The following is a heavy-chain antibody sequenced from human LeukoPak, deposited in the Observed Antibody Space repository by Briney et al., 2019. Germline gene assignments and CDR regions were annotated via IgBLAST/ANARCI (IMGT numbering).Heavy chain of an antibody. CDR2: IKSKTDGGTT. D-gene: IGHD3-10*01. V-gene: IGHV3-15*01. J-gene: IGHJ5*02. CDR1: GFTFSNAW. Sequence: GGSLRLSCAAPGFTFSNAWMSWVRQAPGKGLEWVGRIKSKTDGGTTDYAARVKGRFTISRDDSKNTLYLQMNSLKTEDTAVYYCTTAMYYGSGSYYGINWFDPCGQGTLVTVSS. CDR3: TTAMYYGSGSYYGINWFDP.